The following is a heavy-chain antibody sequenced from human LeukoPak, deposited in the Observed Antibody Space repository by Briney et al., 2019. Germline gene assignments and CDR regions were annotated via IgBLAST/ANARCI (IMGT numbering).Heavy chain of an antibody. CDR2: ISGSGGST. Sequence: PGGSLRLSCAASGFTFSGYTMSWVRQAPGKGLEWVSGISGSGGSTYYADSVKGRFTISRDNSRNTLYLQMNSLRAEDTAVYYCAKTLNRIAAADFFTDYWGQGTLVTVSS. J-gene: IGHJ4*02. D-gene: IGHD6-13*01. CDR1: GFTFSGYT. V-gene: IGHV3-23*01. CDR3: AKTLNRIAAADFFTDY.